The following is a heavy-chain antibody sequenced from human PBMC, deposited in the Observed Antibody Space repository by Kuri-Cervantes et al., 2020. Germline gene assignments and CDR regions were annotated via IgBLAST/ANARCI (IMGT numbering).Heavy chain of an antibody. CDR1: GGSIRSYY. CDR3: ARAGYYDSSGYSVGPNWYFDL. V-gene: IGHV4-59*01. CDR2: IYYSGST. Sequence: LETLSLTCTVSGGSIRSYYWSWIRQPPGKGLEWIGYIYYSGSTNYNPSLKSRVTISVDTSKNQFSLKLSSVTAADTAVYYCARAGYYDSSGYSVGPNWYFDLWGRGTLVTVSS. D-gene: IGHD3-22*01. J-gene: IGHJ2*01.